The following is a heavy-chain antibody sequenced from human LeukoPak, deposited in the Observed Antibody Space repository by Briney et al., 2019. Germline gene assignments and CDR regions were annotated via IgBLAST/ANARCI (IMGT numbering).Heavy chain of an antibody. CDR1: GYTFTNYG. CDR3: ARDQGSSLLWFGELSQTSNWFNP. D-gene: IGHD3-10*01. V-gene: IGHV1-18*01. Sequence: ASLKVSCKASGYTFTNYGITWVRQAPGQGLEWMGWINTYNGNTNYAQKLQGRVTMTTDTSTSTAYMELRSLRSDDTAVYYCARDQGSSLLWFGELSQTSNWFNPWGQGTLVTVSS. CDR2: INTYNGNT. J-gene: IGHJ5*02.